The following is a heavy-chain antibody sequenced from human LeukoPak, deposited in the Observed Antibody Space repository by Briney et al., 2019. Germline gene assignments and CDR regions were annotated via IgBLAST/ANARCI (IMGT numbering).Heavy chain of an antibody. D-gene: IGHD4-23*01. CDR1: GGSISSYY. CDR3: ARVHSRATVVGFGP. CDR2: TYYSGST. J-gene: IGHJ5*02. V-gene: IGHV4-59*01. Sequence: PSETLSLTCTVYGGSISSYYWSWIRQPPGKGLEWIGYTYYSGSTNYNPSLKSRVTISVDTSKNQFSLKLSSVTAADTAVYYCARVHSRATVVGFGPWGQGTLVTVSS.